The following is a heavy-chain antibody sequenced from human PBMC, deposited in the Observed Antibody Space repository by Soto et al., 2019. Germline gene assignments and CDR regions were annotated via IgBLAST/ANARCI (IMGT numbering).Heavy chain of an antibody. V-gene: IGHV3-21*01. CDR3: ARDGGVMTTVVNHPDAFDI. J-gene: IGHJ3*02. D-gene: IGHD4-17*01. CDR2: ISSISSYT. CDR1: GFTSSSYS. Sequence: PGGSLRLSCAASGFTSSSYSMNWVRQPPGKGLEWVSSISSISSYTYYADSVKGRFTISRDNAKNPLYLQMNSLRAEDTAVYYCARDGGVMTTVVNHPDAFDIWGQGTMVTVSS.